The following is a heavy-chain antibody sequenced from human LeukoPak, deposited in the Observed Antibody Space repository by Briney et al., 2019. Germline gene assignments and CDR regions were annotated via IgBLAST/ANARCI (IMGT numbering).Heavy chain of an antibody. Sequence: ASVKVSCKASGFTFTGYYIHWVRQAPGQGLEWMGYINPHSGGTNSPQKFQGRVTMTTDTSISAAYMELSSLRSEDTAVYYCATVAGLRYFDWSHSFQHWGQGTLVTVSS. V-gene: IGHV1-2*02. D-gene: IGHD3-9*01. J-gene: IGHJ1*01. CDR1: GFTFTGYY. CDR2: INPHSGGT. CDR3: ATVAGLRYFDWSHSFQH.